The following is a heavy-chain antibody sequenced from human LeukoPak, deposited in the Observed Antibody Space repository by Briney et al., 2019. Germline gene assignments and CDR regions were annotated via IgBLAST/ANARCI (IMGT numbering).Heavy chain of an antibody. CDR1: GYRFSDYY. Sequence: GASVKVSCKASGYRFSDYYMFWIRQAPGQGLEWVGWINPKTGVTSYAQKFQGRVTGTTDTSISTLYMELHSLTSDDTALYYCARDHISGKDDRNFDYWGQGTLVTVSS. CDR2: INPKTGVT. D-gene: IGHD3-10*01. CDR3: ARDHISGKDDRNFDY. J-gene: IGHJ4*02. V-gene: IGHV1-2*02.